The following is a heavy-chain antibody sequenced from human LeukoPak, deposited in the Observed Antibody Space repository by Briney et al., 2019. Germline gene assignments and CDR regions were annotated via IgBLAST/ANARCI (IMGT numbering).Heavy chain of an antibody. CDR3: ARGGMVRRVMGAFDI. J-gene: IGHJ3*02. CDR1: GFNFNTYT. CDR2: ISSDSSYI. Sequence: GGSLRLSCAASGFNFNTYTMNWVRQAPGKGLEWVSSISSDSSYIYYADAVHGRFTVSRDNAKNSLYLQMNSLRAEDTAVFYCARGGMVRRVMGAFDIWGQGTLVTVSS. V-gene: IGHV3-21*01. D-gene: IGHD3-10*01.